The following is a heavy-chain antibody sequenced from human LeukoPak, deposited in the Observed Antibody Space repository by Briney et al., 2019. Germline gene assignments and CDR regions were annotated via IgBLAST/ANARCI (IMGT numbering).Heavy chain of an antibody. Sequence: VASVKVSCKASGYTFTSYGISWVRQAPGQGLEWVGWISAYNGNTNYAQKLQGRVTMTTDTSTSTAYMELRSLRSDDAAVYYCARDLWQQPYYFDYWGQGTLVTVSS. J-gene: IGHJ4*02. CDR3: ARDLWQQPYYFDY. CDR2: ISAYNGNT. V-gene: IGHV1-18*01. D-gene: IGHD6-13*01. CDR1: GYTFTSYG.